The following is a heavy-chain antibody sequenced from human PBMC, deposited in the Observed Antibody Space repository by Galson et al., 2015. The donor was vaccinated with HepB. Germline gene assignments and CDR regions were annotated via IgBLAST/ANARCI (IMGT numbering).Heavy chain of an antibody. CDR2: ISGSGGST. CDR3: AKESWWIGIRAYYYGSGSPYFDY. J-gene: IGHJ4*02. Sequence: SLRLSCAASGFTFSSYAMSWVRQAPGKGLEWVSAISGSGGSTYYADSVKGRFTISRDNSKNTLYLQMNSLRAEDTAVYYCAKESWWIGIRAYYYGSGSPYFDYWGQGT. D-gene: IGHD3-10*01. V-gene: IGHV3-23*01. CDR1: GFTFSSYA.